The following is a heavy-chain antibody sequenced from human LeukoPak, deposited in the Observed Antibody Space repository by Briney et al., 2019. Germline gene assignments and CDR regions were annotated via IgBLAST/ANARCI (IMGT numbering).Heavy chain of an antibody. V-gene: IGHV3-11*06. J-gene: IGHJ1*01. Sequence: PGGSLRLSCAASGFTFSDHYMSWIRQAPGKGLEWVSYISSSSSYTNYADSVKGRFTISRDNAKNSLYLQMNSLRAEDTAVYYCARVAVVAATPEYFQHWGQGTLVTVSS. CDR2: ISSSSSYT. D-gene: IGHD2-15*01. CDR3: ARVAVVAATPEYFQH. CDR1: GFTFSDHY.